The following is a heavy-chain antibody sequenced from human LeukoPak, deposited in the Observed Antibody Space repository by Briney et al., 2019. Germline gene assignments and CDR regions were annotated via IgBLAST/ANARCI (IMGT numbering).Heavy chain of an antibody. CDR3: ARVETYYDILTGYYPSYYFDY. J-gene: IGHJ4*02. Sequence: SETLSLTCTVSGGSISSYYWSWIRQPPGKGLEWIGYIYYSGSTNYNPSLKSRVTISVDTSKNQFSLKLSSVTAADTAVYYCARVETYYDILTGYYPSYYFDYWGQGTLVTVSS. CDR1: GGSISSYY. CDR2: IYYSGST. D-gene: IGHD3-9*01. V-gene: IGHV4-59*01.